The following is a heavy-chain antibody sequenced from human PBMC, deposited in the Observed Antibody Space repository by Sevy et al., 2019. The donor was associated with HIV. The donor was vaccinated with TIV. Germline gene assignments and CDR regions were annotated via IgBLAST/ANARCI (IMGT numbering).Heavy chain of an antibody. CDR3: AKVDEVVRVADYGMDV. CDR2: ISRSGGST. V-gene: IGHV3-23*01. D-gene: IGHD2-2*01. Sequence: GGSLRLSCAASGFTFSNYAMSWVRQAPGKGLEWVSSISRSGGSTYYADSVKGRFTISRDNSKNTPYLQLNSLIAEDTAVYYCAKVDEVVRVADYGMDVWGQGTTVTVSS. J-gene: IGHJ6*02. CDR1: GFTFSNYA.